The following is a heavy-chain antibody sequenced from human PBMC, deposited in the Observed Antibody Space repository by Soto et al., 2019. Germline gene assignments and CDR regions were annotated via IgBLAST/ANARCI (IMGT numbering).Heavy chain of an antibody. CDR2: IKQDGSEK. D-gene: IGHD3-22*01. J-gene: IGHJ4*02. V-gene: IGHV3-7*03. Sequence: GGSLRLSCVASGFTFRSYWMSWVRQAPGKGLEWVANIKQDGSEKHYVDSVKGRFTISRDNAKSSLYLQMNSLRAEDTAVYYCARALVVVTEYFDHWGQGILVTVSS. CDR1: GFTFRSYW. CDR3: ARALVVVTEYFDH.